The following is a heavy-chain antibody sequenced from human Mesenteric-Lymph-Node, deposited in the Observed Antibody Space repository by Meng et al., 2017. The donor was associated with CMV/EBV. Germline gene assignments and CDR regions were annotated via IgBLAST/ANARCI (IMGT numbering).Heavy chain of an antibody. Sequence: ASVKVSCKTSGFPFTNYALSWVRQAPGQGLEWMGWINPDSGATNSAQKFQARVTMTRDTSISTAYMELRRLRSDDTAIFYCARVPSMVVTRRYFDYWGQGTLVTVSS. V-gene: IGHV1-2*02. D-gene: IGHD4-23*01. CDR1: GFPFTNYA. CDR3: ARVPSMVVTRRYFDY. CDR2: INPDSGAT. J-gene: IGHJ4*02.